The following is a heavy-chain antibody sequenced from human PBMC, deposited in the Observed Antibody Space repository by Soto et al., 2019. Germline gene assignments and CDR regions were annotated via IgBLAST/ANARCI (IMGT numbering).Heavy chain of an antibody. CDR2: INPNGGST. V-gene: IGHV1-46*01. J-gene: IGHJ4*02. CDR1: GYTFTNYY. D-gene: IGHD6-13*01. Sequence: QVQLVQSGAEVKNPGASVKVSCKASGYTFTNYYIHCVRQAPGQGLEWMAIINPNGGSTNYAQEFQGRVTLARDTFTNTVYMELSSLRSEDTAIYYCARGLAAGDYWGQGTLVTVSS. CDR3: ARGLAAGDY.